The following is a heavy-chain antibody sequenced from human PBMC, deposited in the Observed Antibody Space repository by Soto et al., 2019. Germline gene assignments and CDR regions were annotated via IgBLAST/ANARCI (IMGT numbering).Heavy chain of an antibody. CDR3: ARGDYYYYGMDV. Sequence: GGSLRLSCTGSGFTFSSYNMNWVRQAPGKGLEWVSSISGSSSYIYYADSVKGRFTISRDNAKNSLYLQMNSLRAEDTAVYYCARGDYYYYGMDVWGQGTTVTVSS. CDR1: GFTFSSYN. V-gene: IGHV3-21*01. J-gene: IGHJ6*02. CDR2: ISGSSSYI.